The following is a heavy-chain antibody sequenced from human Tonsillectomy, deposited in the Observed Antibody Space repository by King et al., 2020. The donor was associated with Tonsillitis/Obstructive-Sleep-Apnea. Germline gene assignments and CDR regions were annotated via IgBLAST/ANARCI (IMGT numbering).Heavy chain of an antibody. CDR2: IYPDDSDT. Sequence: QLVQSGAEVKKPGESLKISCTDSGYRFTSYWIGWVRQMPGKGLEWMGIIYPDDSDTTYSPSFQGQVTIYADKSISTAYLQWSSLKASDTAMYYCAKVLDDLWFIDYWGQGTLVTVSS. CDR1: GYRFTSYW. D-gene: IGHD3-10*01. J-gene: IGHJ4*02. CDR3: AKVLDDLWFIDY. V-gene: IGHV5-51*01.